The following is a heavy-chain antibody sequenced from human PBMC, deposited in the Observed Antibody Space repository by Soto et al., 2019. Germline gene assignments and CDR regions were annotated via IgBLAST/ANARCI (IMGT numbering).Heavy chain of an antibody. J-gene: IGHJ4*02. V-gene: IGHV3-23*01. CDR2: ISGSGGST. D-gene: IGHD6-19*01. Sequence: GGSLRLSCAASGFTFSSYAMSWVRQAPGKGLEWVSAISGSGGSTYYADSVKGRFTISRDNSKNTLYLQMNSLRAEDTAVYYCAKDRRSGWYAQYFDYWGQGTLVTVSS. CDR3: AKDRRSGWYAQYFDY. CDR1: GFTFSSYA.